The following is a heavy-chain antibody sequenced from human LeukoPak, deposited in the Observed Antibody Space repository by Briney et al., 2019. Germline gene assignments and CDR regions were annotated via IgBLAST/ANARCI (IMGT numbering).Heavy chain of an antibody. Sequence: SGGSLRRSCAASGFTFSSYGMHWVRQAPGKGLEWVAVIWYDGSNKYYADSVKGRFTISRDNSKNTLYLQMNSLRAEDTAVYYCARDSCGGDCYSGGYWGQGTLVTVSS. CDR2: IWYDGSNK. CDR1: GFTFSSYG. D-gene: IGHD2-21*02. CDR3: ARDSCGGDCYSGGY. J-gene: IGHJ4*02. V-gene: IGHV3-33*01.